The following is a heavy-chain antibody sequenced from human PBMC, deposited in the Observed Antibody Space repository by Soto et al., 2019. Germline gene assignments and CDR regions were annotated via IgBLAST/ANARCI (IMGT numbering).Heavy chain of an antibody. CDR3: ARGLGRSYFDY. CDR1: GFTFSIYW. D-gene: IGHD7-27*01. Sequence: EVQLVESGGGLVQPGGSLRLSCAASGFTFSIYWMSWVRQAPGKGLEWVANIKQDGSEKYYVDSVKGRFTISRDNAKNSLYLQMNSLRAEDTAVYYCARGLGRSYFDYWGQGTLVTVSS. J-gene: IGHJ4*02. V-gene: IGHV3-7*03. CDR2: IKQDGSEK.